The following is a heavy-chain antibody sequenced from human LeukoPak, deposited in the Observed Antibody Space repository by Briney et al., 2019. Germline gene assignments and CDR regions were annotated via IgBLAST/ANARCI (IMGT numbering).Heavy chain of an antibody. CDR2: ISSGTSTR. CDR1: GFTFSSYS. V-gene: IGHV3-48*02. Sequence: GGSLRLSCAASGFTFSSYSMIWVRQAPGKGLEWVSYISSGTSTRCYGDSVKGRFTISRDNAKNSLYLQMNSLRDEDTAVYYCARGDDDYVPYFDYWGQGTLVAVSP. J-gene: IGHJ4*02. D-gene: IGHD4-17*01. CDR3: ARGDDDYVPYFDY.